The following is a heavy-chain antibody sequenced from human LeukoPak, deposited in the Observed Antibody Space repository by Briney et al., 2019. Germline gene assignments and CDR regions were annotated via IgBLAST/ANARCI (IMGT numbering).Heavy chain of an antibody. CDR3: ARGPYLSSWESYFDY. D-gene: IGHD6-13*01. J-gene: IGHJ4*02. CDR2: LSGSGHRR. Sequence: PGGSLRLSCVASGFAFRNHAMNWVRQAPGKGLEWVSVLSGSGHRRYYADSVKGRFTISRDNSKNTLYLQMNSLRAEDTAVYYCARGPYLSSWESYFDYWGQGTLVTVSS. V-gene: IGHV3-23*01. CDR1: GFAFRNHA.